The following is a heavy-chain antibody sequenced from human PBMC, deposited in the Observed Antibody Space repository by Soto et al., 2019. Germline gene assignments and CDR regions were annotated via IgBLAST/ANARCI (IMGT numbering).Heavy chain of an antibody. J-gene: IGHJ1*01. V-gene: IGHV3-9*01. Sequence: EVQLVESGGGLIQPGRSLRLSCAASGFTFDDYAMHWVRQRPGKGLEWVSGITWSGGTKDYADSVKGRFTIYRDNAKNSVYLEMDSLRVEDTALYYCIRGRQGWVQVWGRGTLVTVSS. D-gene: IGHD6-19*01. CDR2: ITWSGGTK. CDR1: GFTFDDYA. CDR3: IRGRQGWVQV.